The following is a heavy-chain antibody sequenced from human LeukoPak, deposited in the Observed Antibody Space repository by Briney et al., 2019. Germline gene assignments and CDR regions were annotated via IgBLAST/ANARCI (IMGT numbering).Heavy chain of an antibody. CDR1: GYTFTSYA. CDR2: INAGNGNT. J-gene: IGHJ5*02. Sequence: ASVKVSCKASGYTFTSYAMHWVRQAPGQGLEWMGWINAGNGNTKYSQKFQGRVTITRDTSASTAYMELSSLRSEDTAVYYCARPGERDYYDSSGYYYPGSWFDPWGQGTLVTVSS. D-gene: IGHD3-22*01. V-gene: IGHV1-3*01. CDR3: ARPGERDYYDSSGYYYPGSWFDP.